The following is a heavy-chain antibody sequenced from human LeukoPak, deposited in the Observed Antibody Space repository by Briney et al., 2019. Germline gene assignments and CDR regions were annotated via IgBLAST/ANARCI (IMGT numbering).Heavy chain of an antibody. CDR1: GFTFSSYS. J-gene: IGHJ6*03. Sequence: PGGSLRLSCAASGFTFSSYSMNWVRQAPGKGLEWVSSISSSSSYIYYADSVKDRFTISRDNAKNSLYLQMNSLRAEDTAVYYCARGIVGATRYYYYYMDVWGKGTTVTVSS. CDR2: ISSSSSYI. V-gene: IGHV3-21*01. D-gene: IGHD1-26*01. CDR3: ARGIVGATRYYYYYMDV.